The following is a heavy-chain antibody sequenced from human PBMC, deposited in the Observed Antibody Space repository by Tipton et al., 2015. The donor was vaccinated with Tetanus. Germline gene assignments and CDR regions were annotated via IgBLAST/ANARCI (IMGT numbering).Heavy chain of an antibody. CDR1: GFTFSGFY. CDR3: ARGLNRLYCTSTTCHPNWCDP. CDR2: IKQDGGEK. Sequence: VQLVQSGGGLAKPGGSLRLSCAGSGFTFSGFYMSWIRQAPGRGLEWVASIKQDGGEKSYVDSVRGRFTVSRDNAKNSLYLQMNSLRAEDTAVYYCARGLNRLYCTSTTCHPNWCDPWGQGTLVTVSS. V-gene: IGHV3-7*01. J-gene: IGHJ5*02. D-gene: IGHD2-2*01.